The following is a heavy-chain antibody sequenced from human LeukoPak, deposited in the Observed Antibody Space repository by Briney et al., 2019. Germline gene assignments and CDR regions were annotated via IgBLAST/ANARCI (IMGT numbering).Heavy chain of an antibody. V-gene: IGHV3-23*01. J-gene: IGHJ4*02. CDR2: ISGSGGST. D-gene: IGHD2-15*01. CDR3: AKDWVVVVVAATYFDY. Sequence: GGSLRLSCAASGFTVSSNHMSWVRQAPGKGLEWVSAISGSGGSTYYADSVKGRFTISRDNSKNTLYLQMNSLRAEDTAVYYCAKDWVVVVVAATYFDYWGQGTLVTVSS. CDR1: GFTVSSNH.